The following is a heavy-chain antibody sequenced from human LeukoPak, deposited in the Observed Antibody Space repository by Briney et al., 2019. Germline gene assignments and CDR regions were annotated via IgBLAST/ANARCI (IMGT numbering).Heavy chain of an antibody. D-gene: IGHD5-18*01. CDR1: GYSISSGYY. J-gene: IGHJ5*02. Sequence: SETLSLTCTVSGYSISSGYYWGWIRQPPGKGLEWIGSIYHSGSTYYNPPLKSRVTISVDTSKNQFSLKLSSVTAADTAVYYCARDMSGYSYGLPVDWFDPWGQGTLVTVSS. CDR3: ARDMSGYSYGLPVDWFDP. CDR2: IYHSGST. V-gene: IGHV4-38-2*02.